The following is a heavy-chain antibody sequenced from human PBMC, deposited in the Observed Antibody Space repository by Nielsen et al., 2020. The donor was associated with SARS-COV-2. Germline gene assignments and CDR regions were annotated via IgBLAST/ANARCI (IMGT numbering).Heavy chain of an antibody. D-gene: IGHD4-17*01. V-gene: IGHV6-1*01. J-gene: IGHJ6*03. CDR2: TYYRSKCYN. CDR3: ARARGAYGDYYYYYYTDV. Sequence: WIRQSPSRGLEWLGRTYYRSKCYNDYAVSVKSRITINPDTSKNQFSLHLNSVTPEDTAVYYCARARGAYGDYYYYYYTDVWGKGTMVTVSS.